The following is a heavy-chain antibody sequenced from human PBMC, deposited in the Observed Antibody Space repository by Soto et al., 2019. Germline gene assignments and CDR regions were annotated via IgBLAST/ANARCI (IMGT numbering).Heavy chain of an antibody. Sequence: GGSLRLSCAASEVTFSNYAMSWFRQAPGKGLEWVSYISSSSSTINYAESVKGRFTISRDNAKNSLYLQMNSLRAEDTAVYYCARDLAHDIFGRPLNGFDIWGQGT. J-gene: IGHJ3*02. CDR2: ISSSSSTI. D-gene: IGHD2-15*01. CDR3: ARDLAHDIFGRPLNGFDI. V-gene: IGHV3-48*01. CDR1: EVTFSNYA.